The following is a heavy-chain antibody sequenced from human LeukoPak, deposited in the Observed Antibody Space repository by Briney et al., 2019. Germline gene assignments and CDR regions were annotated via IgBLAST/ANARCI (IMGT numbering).Heavy chain of an antibody. D-gene: IGHD3-22*01. Sequence: ASVKVSCKPSGYTFTGYYMHWVRQAPGQGLEWMGRINPNSGGTNYAQKFQGRVTMTRDTSISTAYMELSRLRSDDTAVYYCAILYYDSSGYDLHFDYWGQGTLVTVSS. V-gene: IGHV1-2*06. CDR3: AILYYDSSGYDLHFDY. CDR1: GYTFTGYY. J-gene: IGHJ4*02. CDR2: INPNSGGT.